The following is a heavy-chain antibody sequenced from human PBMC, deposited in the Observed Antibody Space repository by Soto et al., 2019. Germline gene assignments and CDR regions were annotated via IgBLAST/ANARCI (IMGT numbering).Heavy chain of an antibody. CDR2: IKQDGSEK. V-gene: IGHV3-7*01. J-gene: IGHJ6*02. Sequence: PGGSLRLSCAASGFTFSSYWMSWVRQAPGKGLEWVANIKQDGSEKYYVDSVKGRFTISRDNAKNSLYLQMNSLRAEDTAVYYCARDRYCSSTSCYHLYGMDVWGHGTTVTVSS. CDR3: ARDRYCSSTSCYHLYGMDV. CDR1: GFTFSSYW. D-gene: IGHD2-2*01.